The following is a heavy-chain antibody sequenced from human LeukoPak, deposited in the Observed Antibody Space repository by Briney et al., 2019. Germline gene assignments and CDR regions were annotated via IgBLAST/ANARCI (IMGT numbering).Heavy chain of an antibody. V-gene: IGHV1-69*06. CDR1: GGTFSSYA. J-gene: IGHJ5*02. CDR3: ARMWGSPGYSSSWYSP. CDR2: IIPIFGTA. D-gene: IGHD6-13*01. Sequence: ASVKVSCKASGGTFSSYAISWVRQAPGQGLEWMGGIIPIFGTANYAQKFQGRVTITADKSTSTAYMELSSLRSEDTAVYYCARMWGSPGYSSSWYSPWGQGTLVTVSS.